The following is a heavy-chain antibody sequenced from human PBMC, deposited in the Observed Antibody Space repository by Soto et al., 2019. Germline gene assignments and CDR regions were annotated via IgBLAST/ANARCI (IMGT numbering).Heavy chain of an antibody. V-gene: IGHV4-39*01. Sequence: SETLSLTCTVSGGSISSSSYYWGWIRQPPGKGLEWIGSIYYSGSTYYNPSLKSRVTISVDTSKNQFSLKLGSVTAADTAVYYCARGESYAWELQRIWGQGTVVTVSS. D-gene: IGHD3-10*01. CDR1: GGSISSSSYY. CDR2: IYYSGST. CDR3: ARGESYAWELQRI. J-gene: IGHJ4*02.